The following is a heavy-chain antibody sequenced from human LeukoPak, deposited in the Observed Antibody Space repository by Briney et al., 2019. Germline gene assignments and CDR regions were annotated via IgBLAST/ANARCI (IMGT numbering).Heavy chain of an antibody. V-gene: IGHV3-33*01. Sequence: PGGSLRLSCAASGFTFSSYGMHWVRQAPGKGLEWVAVIWYDGSNKYYADSVKGRFTISRDNSKNTLYLQMNSLRAEDTAVYYCARGLAVAGSYYFDYWGQGTLVTVSS. J-gene: IGHJ4*02. CDR2: IWYDGSNK. CDR1: GFTFSSYG. CDR3: ARGLAVAGSYYFDY. D-gene: IGHD6-19*01.